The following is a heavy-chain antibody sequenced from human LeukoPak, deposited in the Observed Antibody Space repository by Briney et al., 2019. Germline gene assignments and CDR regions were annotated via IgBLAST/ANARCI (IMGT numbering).Heavy chain of an antibody. J-gene: IGHJ4*02. Sequence: GGSLRLSCAASGFTFSSYAMSWVRQAPGKGLEWVSAISGSGGSTYYTDSVKGRFTISRDNSKSTLCLQMNSLRAEDTAVYYCAKEQNSKGYLDYCGQGTLVTVSS. D-gene: IGHD4-23*01. CDR3: AKEQNSKGYLDY. CDR2: ISGSGGST. V-gene: IGHV3-23*01. CDR1: GFTFSSYA.